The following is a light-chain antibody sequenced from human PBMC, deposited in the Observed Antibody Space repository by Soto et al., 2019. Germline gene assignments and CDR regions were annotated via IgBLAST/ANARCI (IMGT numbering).Light chain of an antibody. CDR1: QSVSSH. CDR3: QQRSHWPT. J-gene: IGKJ1*01. CDR2: DAS. V-gene: IGKV3-11*01. Sequence: EIVLTQSPATLSLSAGERATLSCRASQSVSSHLAWYQQKPGQSPRLLIYDASNRATGIPARFSGSGSGTDFTLTISSIQPEDFAFYFCQQRSHWPTFGQGTKVDIK.